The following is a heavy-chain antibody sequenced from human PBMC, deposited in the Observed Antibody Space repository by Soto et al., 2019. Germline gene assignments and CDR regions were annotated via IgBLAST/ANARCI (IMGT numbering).Heavy chain of an antibody. CDR2: INHSGST. CDR1: GGSFSGYY. V-gene: IGHV4-34*01. D-gene: IGHD3-16*01. Sequence: SETLSLTCAVYGGSFSGYYWSWIRQPPGKGLEWIGEINHSGSTNYNPSLKSRVTISVDTSKNQFSLKLSSVTAADTAVYYCAAKAWIGGVYWGQGTLVTVSS. J-gene: IGHJ4*02. CDR3: AAKAWIGGVY.